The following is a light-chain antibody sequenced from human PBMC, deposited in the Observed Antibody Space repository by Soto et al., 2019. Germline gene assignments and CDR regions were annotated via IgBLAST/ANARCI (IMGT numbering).Light chain of an antibody. J-gene: IGKJ1*01. V-gene: IGKV3-20*01. CDR2: GAS. CDR1: QSVSSSF. CDR3: QQYWSSPWT. Sequence: EIVLTQSPGTLSLSQGEGATLSCRASQSVSSSFFAWYQQKPGQAPRLLIYGASSRATGIPDRFSGSGSGTDFTLTISRLEPEDFAGYYCQQYWSSPWTFGQGTKVATK.